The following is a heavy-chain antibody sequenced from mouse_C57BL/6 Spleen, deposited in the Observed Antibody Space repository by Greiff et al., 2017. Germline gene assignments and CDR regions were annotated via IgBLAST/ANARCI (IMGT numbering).Heavy chain of an antibody. CDR2: IDPETGGT. J-gene: IGHJ2*01. V-gene: IGHV1-15*01. CDR1: GYTFTDYE. Sequence: QVQLQQSGAELVRPGASVTLSCKASGYTFTDYEMHWVKQTPVHGLEWIGAIDPETGGTAYNQKFKGKAILTADKSTSTAYMELRSLTSEDSAVYYWRLVSTVVAYRDDWGQGTTLTVSS. D-gene: IGHD1-1*01. CDR3: RLVSTVVAYRDD.